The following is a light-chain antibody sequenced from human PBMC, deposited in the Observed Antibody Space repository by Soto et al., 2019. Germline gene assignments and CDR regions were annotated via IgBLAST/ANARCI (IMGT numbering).Light chain of an antibody. J-gene: IGKJ1*01. CDR3: QQYDNWPRT. Sequence: IVMTQSPASLSVAPCETGTLSCRASQRVGINLAWYQQKPGQAPRLLIYGASTRATGIPARFSGSGSGTDFTLTISSLQSEDFAFLYCQQYDNWPRTFGQGTKVDIK. CDR2: GAS. CDR1: QRVGIN. V-gene: IGKV3-15*01.